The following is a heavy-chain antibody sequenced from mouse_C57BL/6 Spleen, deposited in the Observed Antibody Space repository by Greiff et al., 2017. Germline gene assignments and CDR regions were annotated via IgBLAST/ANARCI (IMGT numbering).Heavy chain of an antibody. CDR3: ARHEGKDWDCYFDV. CDR1: GYTFTEYT. J-gene: IGHJ1*03. CDR2: FYPGSGSI. Sequence: VQLQQSGAELVKPGVSVKLSCTASGYTFTEYTIHWVNQRYGKGLEWIGWFYPGSGSIKYNEKFKNKATLTADKSYSTVYMELSRLTSEDSAVYFCARHEGKDWDCYFDVWGTGTTVTVSS. D-gene: IGHD4-1*01. V-gene: IGHV1-62-2*01.